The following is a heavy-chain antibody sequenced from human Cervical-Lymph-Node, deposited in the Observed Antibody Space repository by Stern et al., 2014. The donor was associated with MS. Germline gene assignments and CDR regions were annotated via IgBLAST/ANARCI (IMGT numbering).Heavy chain of an antibody. V-gene: IGHV1-69*09. CDR3: ARGGHHGMDV. CDR1: GGTFHSYT. CDR2: IIPIPGIA. Sequence: VQLEEAGAEVKKPGSSVKVSCKASGGTFHSYTIHWVRQAPGQGGLEWMGRIIPIPGIADYAQKFQDRVTITADKSTGTAYMELRSLRSEDTAVYYCARGGHHGMDVWGQGTTVTVSS. J-gene: IGHJ6*02.